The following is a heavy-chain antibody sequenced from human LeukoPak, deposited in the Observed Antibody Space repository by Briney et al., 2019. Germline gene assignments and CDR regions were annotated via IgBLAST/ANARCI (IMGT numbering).Heavy chain of an antibody. D-gene: IGHD3-22*01. CDR2: ISGSGTST. CDR1: GFTFSTYA. J-gene: IGHJ4*02. V-gene: IGHV3-23*01. Sequence: PGGSLRLSCAASGFTFSTYAMSWVRQAPGKGLEWVSGISGSGTSTYYADSVKGRFTISRDKSKNTLYLQMNSLRAEDTAIYYCAKGPLYYYDSSGFLPLDYWGQGTLVTVSS. CDR3: AKGPLYYYDSSGFLPLDY.